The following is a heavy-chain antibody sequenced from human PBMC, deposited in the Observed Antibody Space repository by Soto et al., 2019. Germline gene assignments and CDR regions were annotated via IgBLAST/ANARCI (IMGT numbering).Heavy chain of an antibody. CDR3: ARDKPRIAARRSYFDY. CDR2: ISSSSSYI. V-gene: IGHV3-21*01. J-gene: IGHJ4*02. CDR1: GFTFSSYS. Sequence: GGSLRLSCAASGFTFSSYSMNWVRQAPGKGLEWVSSISSSSSYIYYADSVKGRFTISRDNAKNSLYLQMNSLRAEDTAVYYCARDKPRIAARRSYFDYWGQGTLVTVSS. D-gene: IGHD6-6*01.